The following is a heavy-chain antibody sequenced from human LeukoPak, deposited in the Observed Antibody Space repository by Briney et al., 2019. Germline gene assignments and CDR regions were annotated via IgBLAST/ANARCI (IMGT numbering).Heavy chain of an antibody. J-gene: IGHJ4*02. D-gene: IGHD3-22*01. CDR3: VRGRQYYYDSSTRGIVDY. CDR2: IYYSGST. Sequence: SQTLSLTCTVSGGSISSGGYYWSWIRQHPGEGLEWIGNIYYSGSTYYNPSLKSRVTILADTSKNQFSLKLSSVTAADTAVYYCVRGRQYYYDSSTRGIVDYWGQGTLVTVSS. CDR1: GGSISSGGYY. V-gene: IGHV4-31*03.